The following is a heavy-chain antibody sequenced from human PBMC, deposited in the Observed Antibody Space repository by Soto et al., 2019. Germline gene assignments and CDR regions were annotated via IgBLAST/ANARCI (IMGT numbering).Heavy chain of an antibody. V-gene: IGHV4-39*07. J-gene: IGHJ6*02. CDR3: ARDFHGYSGYDEGYGMDV. CDR1: GGSISSSSDY. D-gene: IGHD5-12*01. Sequence: TSETLSLTCTVSGGSISSSSDYWGWIRQPPGKGLEWIGSIYYSGSTNYNPSLKSRVTISVDTSKNQFSLKLSSVTAADTAVYYCARDFHGYSGYDEGYGMDVWGQGTTVTVSS. CDR2: IYYSGST.